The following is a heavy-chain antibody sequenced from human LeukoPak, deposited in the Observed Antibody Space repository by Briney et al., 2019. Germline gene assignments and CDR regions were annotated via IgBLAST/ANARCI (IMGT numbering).Heavy chain of an antibody. Sequence: PGGSLRLSCAASGFTFSSYSMNWVRQAPGKGLEWVSYISSSSSTIYYADSVKGRFTISRDNAKNSLYLQMNSLRAEDTAVYYCARVSIYGSGSYYNGLIYYYYYMDVWGKGTTVTVSS. CDR1: GFTFSSYS. CDR2: ISSSSSTI. J-gene: IGHJ6*03. D-gene: IGHD3-10*01. CDR3: ARVSIYGSGSYYNGLIYYYYYMDV. V-gene: IGHV3-48*01.